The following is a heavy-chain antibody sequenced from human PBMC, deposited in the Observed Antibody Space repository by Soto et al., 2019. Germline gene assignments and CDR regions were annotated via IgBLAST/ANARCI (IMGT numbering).Heavy chain of an antibody. V-gene: IGHV3-7*01. CDR2: IKVDASQT. Sequence: GGSLRLFCAASGFTFGSYWMSWVHQAPEKGLEWLATIKVDASQTKYVDSVRGRFTVSRDNAKNSLYLQMDSLRAEDRAGYYCAGDSGYGSGASVNQYLNFWGHGTLVTVSS. CDR1: GFTFGSYW. D-gene: IGHD3-10*01. CDR3: AGDSGYGSGASVNQYLNF. J-gene: IGHJ4*01.